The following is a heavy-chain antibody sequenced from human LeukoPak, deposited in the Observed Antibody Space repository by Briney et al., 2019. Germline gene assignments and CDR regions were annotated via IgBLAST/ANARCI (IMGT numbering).Heavy chain of an antibody. J-gene: IGHJ4*02. CDR2: ISTNGITT. CDR3: ARAAYCGGDCYSEMNY. V-gene: IGHV3-64*01. CDR1: AFTLSNYA. Sequence: GGSLRLSCEASAFTLSNYAMHWVRQAPGKGLEHVSGISTNGITTSYANSVKGRFTISRDNAKNTLYLQMNSLRAEDTAVYYCARAAYCGGDCYSEMNYWGQGTLVTVSS. D-gene: IGHD2-21*02.